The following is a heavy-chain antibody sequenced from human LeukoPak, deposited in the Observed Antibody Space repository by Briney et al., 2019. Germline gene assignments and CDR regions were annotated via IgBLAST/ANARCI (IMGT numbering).Heavy chain of an antibody. CDR2: ISFDGVNT. CDR1: GFTFSTYA. Sequence: GGSLRLSCAASGFTFSTYAVHWVRQAPGKGLEWVAVISFDGVNTFYADSVKGRFTISRDNSNNTVYLQMNNLRPEDTAVFYCARGQGYESYYYMDVWGKGTTVSVSS. D-gene: IGHD2-2*01. V-gene: IGHV3-30*04. J-gene: IGHJ6*03. CDR3: ARGQGYESYYYMDV.